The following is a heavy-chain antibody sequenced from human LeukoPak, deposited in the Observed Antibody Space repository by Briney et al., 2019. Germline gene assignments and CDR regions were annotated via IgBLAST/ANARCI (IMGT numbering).Heavy chain of an antibody. CDR3: ARETRESRLANYYYDSSGYSNIDS. J-gene: IGHJ4*02. Sequence: GGSLRLSCAASGFTFSSYAMSWVRQAPGKGLEWVSTISVSGSTSYSADSVKGRFTISRDNSESTLHLQMNSLRAEDTAVYYCARETRESRLANYYYDSSGYSNIDSWGQGTLVTVSS. V-gene: IGHV3-23*01. CDR1: GFTFSSYA. CDR2: ISVSGSTS. D-gene: IGHD3-22*01.